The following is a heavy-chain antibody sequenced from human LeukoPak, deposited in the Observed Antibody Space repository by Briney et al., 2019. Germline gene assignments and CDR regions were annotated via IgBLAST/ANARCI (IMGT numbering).Heavy chain of an antibody. CDR2: IYYSGRT. CDR1: GGSISSSSYY. CDR3: ARQVDTAMVSVFDY. D-gene: IGHD5-18*01. J-gene: IGHJ4*02. Sequence: SETLSLTCTVSGGSISSSSYYWGWIRQPPGKGLEWIGSIYYSGRTYYNPSLKSRVTISVDTSKNQFSLKLGSVTAADTAVYYCARQVDTAMVSVFDYWGQGTLVTVSS. V-gene: IGHV4-39*01.